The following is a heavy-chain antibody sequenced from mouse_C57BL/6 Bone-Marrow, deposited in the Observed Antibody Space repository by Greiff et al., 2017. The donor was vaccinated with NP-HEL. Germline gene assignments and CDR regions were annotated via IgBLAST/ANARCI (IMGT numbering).Heavy chain of an antibody. D-gene: IGHD2-3*01. CDR3: TTSGLLLFAY. Sequence: EVQLQQSGAELVRPGASVKLSCTASGFNIQDDYMHWVKQRPEQGLEWIGWIDPENGDTEYASKFQGKATITADTSSNTAYLQLSSLTSEDTAVYYCTTSGLLLFAYWGQGTLVTVSA. J-gene: IGHJ3*01. CDR1: GFNIQDDY. CDR2: IDPENGDT. V-gene: IGHV14-4*01.